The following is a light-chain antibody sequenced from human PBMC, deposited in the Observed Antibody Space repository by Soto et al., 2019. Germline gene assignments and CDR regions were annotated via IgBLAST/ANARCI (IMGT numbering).Light chain of an antibody. Sequence: DIVLTQSPATLSLSPGERATLSCRASQSVSSCLAWYQQKPGQAPRLLIYDASNMATGIPARFSGSGSGTDFPLTISSLEPEDFAVYYCQQRSNGGTFGQGTKVEIK. CDR3: QQRSNGGT. V-gene: IGKV3-11*01. CDR1: QSVSSC. J-gene: IGKJ1*01. CDR2: DAS.